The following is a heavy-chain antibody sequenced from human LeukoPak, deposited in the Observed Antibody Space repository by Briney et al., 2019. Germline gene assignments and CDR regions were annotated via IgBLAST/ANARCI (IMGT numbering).Heavy chain of an antibody. CDR3: AREGYQLLPGYYYYMDV. CDR1: GFTFSNYW. CDR2: INNDGSGK. V-gene: IGHV3-7*01. Sequence: GGSLRLSCAASGFTFSNYWMKWVRQAPGKGPEWVASINNDGSGKYFVDSVKDRFTISRDNAKNSLYLQINSLKVEDTAIYYCAREGYQLLPGYYYYMDVWGKGTTVTVSS. D-gene: IGHD2-2*01. J-gene: IGHJ6*03.